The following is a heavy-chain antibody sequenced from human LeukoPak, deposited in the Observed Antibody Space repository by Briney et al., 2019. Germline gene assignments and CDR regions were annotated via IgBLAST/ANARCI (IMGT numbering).Heavy chain of an antibody. CDR2: IYYSGST. CDR3: ARLQGTTGDWFDP. Sequence: PSETLSLTCTVSGGSISSYYWSWIRQPPGKGLEWIGYIYYSGSTNYNPSLKSRVTISVDTSKTQFSLKLSSVTAADTAVYYCARLQGTTGDWFDPWGQGTLVTVSS. D-gene: IGHD1-1*01. V-gene: IGHV4-59*01. J-gene: IGHJ5*02. CDR1: GGSISSYY.